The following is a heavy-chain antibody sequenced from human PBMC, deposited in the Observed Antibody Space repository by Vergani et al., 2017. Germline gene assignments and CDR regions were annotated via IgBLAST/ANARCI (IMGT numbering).Heavy chain of an antibody. Sequence: EVQLVESGGGLVKRGGSLRLSCAASGFTFSSYSMNWVRQAPGKGLEWVSSFSSSSRYIHYSDSLKCRFTISRDNAKSSLYLQMRSLRADDTAVYYCAKDGRENSDYGYFDYWGQGTLVTVSS. D-gene: IGHD4-17*01. J-gene: IGHJ4*02. CDR1: GFTFSSYS. CDR2: FSSSSRYI. V-gene: IGHV3-21*01. CDR3: AKDGRENSDYGYFDY.